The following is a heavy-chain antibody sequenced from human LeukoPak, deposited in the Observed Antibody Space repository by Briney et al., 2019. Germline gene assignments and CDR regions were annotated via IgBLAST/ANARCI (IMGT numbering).Heavy chain of an antibody. Sequence: TSQTLSLTCTVSGGSISSGDYYWSWIRQPPGKGLEWIGYIYYSGSTYYNPSLKSRVTISVDTSKNQFSLKLSSVTAADTAVYYCARADYYDSSGSPGVFDYWGQGTLVTVSS. D-gene: IGHD3-22*01. CDR1: GGSISSGDYY. CDR3: ARADYYDSSGSPGVFDY. V-gene: IGHV4-30-4*01. J-gene: IGHJ4*02. CDR2: IYYSGST.